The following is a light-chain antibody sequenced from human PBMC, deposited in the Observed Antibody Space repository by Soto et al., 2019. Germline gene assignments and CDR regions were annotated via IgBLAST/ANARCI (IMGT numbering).Light chain of an antibody. CDR3: FSYTSGATWV. CDR2: EVN. Sequence: QSALTQPASVSGSPGQSITISCTGTSDIGDSDYVSWYQQYPGKAPKLMIYEVNNRPFGVSDRFSGSKSGNTASLTISGLQTEDEADYYCFSYTSGATWVLGGGTKLTVL. J-gene: IGLJ3*02. V-gene: IGLV2-14*01. CDR1: SDIGDSDY.